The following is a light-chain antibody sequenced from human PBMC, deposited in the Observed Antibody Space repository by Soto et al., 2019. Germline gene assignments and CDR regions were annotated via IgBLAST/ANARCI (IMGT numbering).Light chain of an antibody. CDR3: QQYDNYKPLT. V-gene: IGKV1-5*03. CDR2: KAS. Sequence: DIQMTQSPSTLSSSLGDRVTVTVLASQTIDSWLAWYQQRPGKPPNLLIYKASTLASGVPSRFSGSGSGTEFTLTTNGLQPDDFATYYCQQYDNYKPLTFGGGTKV. J-gene: IGKJ4*01. CDR1: QTIDSW.